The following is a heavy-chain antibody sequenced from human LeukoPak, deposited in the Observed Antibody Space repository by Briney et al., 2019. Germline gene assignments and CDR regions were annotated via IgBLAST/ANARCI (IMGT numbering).Heavy chain of an antibody. V-gene: IGHV1-2*04. CDR1: RYTFTDFY. CDR2: INPDSGDT. J-gene: IGHJ3*02. Sequence: ASVKVSCKASRYTFTDFYMHWVRQAPGQGLEWMGWINPDSGDTNYAQKFQGWVTMTRDTSITTAYMELSRLTSDDTAVYYCAIIVLLWFGERAFDIWGQGTMVTVSS. D-gene: IGHD3-10*01. CDR3: AIIVLLWFGERAFDI.